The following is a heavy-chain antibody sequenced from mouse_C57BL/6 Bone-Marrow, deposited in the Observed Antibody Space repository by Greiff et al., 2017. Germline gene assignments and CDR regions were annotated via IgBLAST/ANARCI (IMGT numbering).Heavy chain of an antibody. CDR1: GYSITSGYY. J-gene: IGHJ3*01. D-gene: IGHD2-4*01. CDR3: ARRGVYYDYGDGFAY. V-gene: IGHV3-6*01. Sequence: ESGPGLVKPSQSLSLTCSVTGYSITSGYYWNWIRQFPGNKLEWMGYISYDGSNNYNPSLKNRISITRDTSKNQFFLKLNSVTTEDTATYYCARRGVYYDYGDGFAYWGQGTLVTVSA. CDR2: ISYDGSN.